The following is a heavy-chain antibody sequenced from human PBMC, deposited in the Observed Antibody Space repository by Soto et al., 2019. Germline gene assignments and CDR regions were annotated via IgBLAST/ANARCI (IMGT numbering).Heavy chain of an antibody. CDR1: GVTFSRYW. CDR3: AREGLVAAADY. J-gene: IGHJ4*02. V-gene: IGHV3-7*01. D-gene: IGHD2-15*01. CDR2: IKQDGSEK. Sequence: EVQLVESGGGLVQPGGSLRISCAASGVTFSRYWMSWVRQAPGQGLEWVANIKQDGSEKYYVDSVKGRFTISRDNAKNSLYLQMNSLRAEDTAVYYCAREGLVAAADYWGQGTLVTVSS.